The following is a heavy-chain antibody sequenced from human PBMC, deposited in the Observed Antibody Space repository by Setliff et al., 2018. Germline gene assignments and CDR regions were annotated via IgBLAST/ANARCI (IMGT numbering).Heavy chain of an antibody. Sequence: SETLSLTCAVSGYSISSGYYWGWIRQPPGKGLEWIGSIYHSGSTYYNPSLKSRVTISVDTSKNQSSLKLSSVTAADTAVYYCARQSHYYDSSGLDYWGQGTLVTVSS. CDR1: GYSISSGYY. CDR2: IYHSGST. D-gene: IGHD3-22*01. CDR3: ARQSHYYDSSGLDY. J-gene: IGHJ4*02. V-gene: IGHV4-38-2*01.